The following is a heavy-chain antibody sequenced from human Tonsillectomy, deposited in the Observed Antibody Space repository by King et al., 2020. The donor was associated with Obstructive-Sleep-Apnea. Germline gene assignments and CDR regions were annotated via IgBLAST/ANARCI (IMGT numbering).Heavy chain of an antibody. D-gene: IGHD1-26*01. CDR1: GFTFSDYY. J-gene: IGHJ6*02. Sequence: VQLVESGGGLVKPGGSLRLSCAASGFTFSDYYMSWIRQAPGKGLEWVSYISSSSSYTNYADSVKGRFTISRDNAKNSLYLQMNSLRAEDTAVYYCARSLKAIVGAYGWDYYYGMDVWGQGTTVTVSS. CDR3: ARSLKAIVGAYGWDYYYGMDV. V-gene: IGHV3-11*06. CDR2: ISSSSSYT.